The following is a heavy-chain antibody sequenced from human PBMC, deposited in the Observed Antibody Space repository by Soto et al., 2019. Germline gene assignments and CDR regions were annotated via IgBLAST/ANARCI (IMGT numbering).Heavy chain of an antibody. CDR3: ASGQPVPHYYYYGMDV. V-gene: IGHV1-69*13. CDR1: GYTFSNYA. Sequence: SVKVSCKTSGYTFSNYAISCVLQSPGQGRDWMGGIIPIFGTANYAQKFQGRVTITADESTSTAYMELSSLRSEDTAVYYCASGQPVPHYYYYGMDVWGQGTTVTVSS. CDR2: IIPIFGTA. J-gene: IGHJ6*02. D-gene: IGHD6-6*01.